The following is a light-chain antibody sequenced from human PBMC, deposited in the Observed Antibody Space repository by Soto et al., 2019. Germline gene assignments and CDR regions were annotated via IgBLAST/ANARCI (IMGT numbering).Light chain of an antibody. Sequence: SVSASPGQPGSLSCRPXRGLVYSDGNTYLNWFHQRPGQSPRRLIYKVSNRDSGVPDRFSGSGSGTDFTLKISRVEAEDVGVYYCMQGKHWPPTFGHVTRLEFK. CDR3: MQGKHWPPT. CDR2: KVS. J-gene: IGKJ5*01. CDR1: RGLVYSDGNTY. V-gene: IGKV2-30*01.